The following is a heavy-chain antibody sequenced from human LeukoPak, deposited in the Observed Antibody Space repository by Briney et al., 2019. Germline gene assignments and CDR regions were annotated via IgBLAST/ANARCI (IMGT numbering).Heavy chain of an antibody. CDR1: GYSFPSYG. J-gene: IGHJ4*02. CDR3: ARDFYGSGTYYHFDY. D-gene: IGHD3-10*01. Sequence: ASVKVSCKASGYSFPSYGISWVRQAPGQGPEWMGWISPYNDNTNYAQKLQGRATLTTDTSTSTAYMELRSLRSDDTAVYYCARDFYGSGTYYHFDYWGQGTLVTVSS. V-gene: IGHV1-18*01. CDR2: ISPYNDNT.